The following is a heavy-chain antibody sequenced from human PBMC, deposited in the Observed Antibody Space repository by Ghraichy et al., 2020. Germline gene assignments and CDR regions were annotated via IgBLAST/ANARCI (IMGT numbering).Heavy chain of an antibody. D-gene: IGHD3-22*01. CDR3: ARSRYYYDSSGYLLFGRQEGIDF. CDR2: IDWDDDK. V-gene: IGHV2-70*11. CDR1: GFSLSTSGMC. J-gene: IGHJ4*02. Sequence: SGPTLVKPTQTLTLTCTFSGFSLSTSGMCVSWIRQPPGKALEWLARIDWDDDKYYSTSLKTRLTISKDTSKNQVVLTIPNMDPVDTATYYCARSRYYYDSSGYLLFGRQEGIDFWGQGTLVTVSS.